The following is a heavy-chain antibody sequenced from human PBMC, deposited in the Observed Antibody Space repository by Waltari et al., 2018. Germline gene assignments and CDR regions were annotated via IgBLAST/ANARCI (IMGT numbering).Heavy chain of an antibody. CDR1: GYSISSGYY. Sequence: QVQLQESGPGLVKPSETLSLTCAVSGYSISSGYYWGWIRQPPGKGLEWIGSIYHSGSTYYNPSLKSRVTISVDTSKNQFSLKLSSVTAADTAVYYCARDIMYYDFWSGYFRYYYMDVWGKGTTVTISS. CDR3: ARDIMYYDFWSGYFRYYYMDV. CDR2: IYHSGST. J-gene: IGHJ6*03. V-gene: IGHV4-38-2*02. D-gene: IGHD3-3*01.